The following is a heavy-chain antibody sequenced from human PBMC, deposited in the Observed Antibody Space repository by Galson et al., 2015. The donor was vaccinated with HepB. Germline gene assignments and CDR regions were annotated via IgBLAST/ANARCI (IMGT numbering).Heavy chain of an antibody. D-gene: IGHD4-11*01. Sequence: SVKVSCKASGGTFSSYAISWVRQAPGQGLEWMGGIIPIFGTANYAQKFQGRVTITADESTSTAYMELSSLRSEDTAVYYCARGRIPMTTVTGWFDPWGQGTLVTVSS. CDR1: GGTFSSYA. CDR2: IIPIFGTA. V-gene: IGHV1-69*13. CDR3: ARGRIPMTTVTGWFDP. J-gene: IGHJ5*02.